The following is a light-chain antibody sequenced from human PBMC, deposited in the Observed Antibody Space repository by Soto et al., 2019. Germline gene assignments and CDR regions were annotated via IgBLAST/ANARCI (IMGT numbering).Light chain of an antibody. CDR3: SSYTSTSTYV. Sequence: QSVLTQPASVSGSPGQSITISCTGNSSDVGGYNYVSWYQQHPGRAPKLMIYEVSDRPSGVSNRFSGSKSGNTASLTISGLQAEDEADYYCSSYTSTSTYVFGGGTKLTVL. V-gene: IGLV2-14*01. CDR1: SSDVGGYNY. CDR2: EVS. J-gene: IGLJ3*02.